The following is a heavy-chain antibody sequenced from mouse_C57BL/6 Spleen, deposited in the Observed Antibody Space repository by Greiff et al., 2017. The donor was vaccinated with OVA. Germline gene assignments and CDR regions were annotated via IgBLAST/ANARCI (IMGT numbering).Heavy chain of an antibody. CDR2: INPNNGGT. Sequence: VQLQQSGPELVKPGASVKISCKASGYTFTDYYMNWVKQSHGKSLEWIGDINPNNGGTSYNQKFKGKATLTVDKSSSTAYMELRSLTSEDSAVYYCASNYYGSSPGWFAYWGQGTLVTVSA. D-gene: IGHD1-1*01. V-gene: IGHV1-26*01. J-gene: IGHJ3*01. CDR3: ASNYYGSSPGWFAY. CDR1: GYTFTDYY.